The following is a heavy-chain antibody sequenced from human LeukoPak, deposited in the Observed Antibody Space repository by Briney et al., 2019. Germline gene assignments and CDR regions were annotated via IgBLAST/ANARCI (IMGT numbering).Heavy chain of an antibody. D-gene: IGHD2/OR15-2a*01. J-gene: IGHJ4*02. CDR1: GFTFSSYG. CDR2: IRYDGSNK. Sequence: GGSLRLSCAASGFTFSSYGMHWVRQAPGKGLEWVAFIRYDGSNKYYADSVRGRFTISRDNSKNTLYLQMNSLRAEDTAVYYCARSGLSRFGFWGQGTLVTVSS. V-gene: IGHV3-30*02. CDR3: ARSGLSRFGF.